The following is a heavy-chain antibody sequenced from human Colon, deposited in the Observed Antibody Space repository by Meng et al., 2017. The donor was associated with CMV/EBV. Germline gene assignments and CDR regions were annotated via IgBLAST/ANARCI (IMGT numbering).Heavy chain of an antibody. Sequence: SETLSLTCSVSGDSVTSDGFYWSWIRQAPGKGLEWIGYVYYNGNTNYNAPLQSRVTISLDMSTNQFSLRLTSVTAADTAVYYCATTTPAAGTFYLEYWGQGRLVTVSS. D-gene: IGHD6-13*01. CDR1: GDSVTSDGFY. CDR2: VYYNGNT. V-gene: IGHV4-61*08. J-gene: IGHJ4*01. CDR3: ATTTPAAGTFYLEY.